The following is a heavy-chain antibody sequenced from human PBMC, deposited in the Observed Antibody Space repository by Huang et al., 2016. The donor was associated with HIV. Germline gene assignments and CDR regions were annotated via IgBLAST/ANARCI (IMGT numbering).Heavy chain of an antibody. V-gene: IGHV3-21*01. CDR1: GFSLDSYN. CDR2: ISPSSSFI. CDR3: ARDRGQQLSPFDS. D-gene: IGHD6-13*01. J-gene: IGHJ4*02. Sequence: EVQLVESGGGLVKPGGSLRLSCAASGFSLDSYNMYWVRQTPGKGLQWVSSISPSSSFIDYADSVKGRFSISRDNGKNSLYLQMNNLRGEDTAVYYCARDRGQQLSPFDSWGQGTLVTVSS.